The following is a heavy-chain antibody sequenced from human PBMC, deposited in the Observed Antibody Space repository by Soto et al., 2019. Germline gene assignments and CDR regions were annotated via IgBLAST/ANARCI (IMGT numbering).Heavy chain of an antibody. CDR3: ARGVGQGDTAMEPFYYGMDV. CDR2: ISAYNCNT. Sequence: QVQLVQSGAEVKKPGASVKVSCKASGYTFTSYGISWVRQAPGQGLEWMGWISAYNCNTNYAQKLQGRVTSTTDRSTSTAYMELRSLRSDDTAVYYCARGVGQGDTAMEPFYYGMDVWGQGTTVTVSS. CDR1: GYTFTSYG. V-gene: IGHV1-18*04. J-gene: IGHJ6*02. D-gene: IGHD5-18*01.